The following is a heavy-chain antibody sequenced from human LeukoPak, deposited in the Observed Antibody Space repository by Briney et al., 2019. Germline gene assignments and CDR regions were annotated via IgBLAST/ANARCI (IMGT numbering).Heavy chain of an antibody. CDR1: GFTFSTYG. D-gene: IGHD3-9*01. J-gene: IGHJ6*03. CDR3: ARGDTYYDILTGYRPLNYYMDV. CDR2: ISGSGDRT. V-gene: IGHV3-23*01. Sequence: PGGSLRLSCAASGFTFSTYGMTWVRQAPGKGLEWVSGISGSGDRTYYADSVKGRFTISRDNSINTLYLQMSSLRAEDTALYYCARGDTYYDILTGYRPLNYYMDVWGKGTTVTISS.